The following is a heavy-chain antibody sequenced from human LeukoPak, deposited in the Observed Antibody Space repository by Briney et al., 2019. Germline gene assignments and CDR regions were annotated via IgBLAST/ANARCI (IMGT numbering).Heavy chain of an antibody. CDR1: GGSISSSSYY. CDR3: ARQWLVSPLFDY. D-gene: IGHD6-19*01. J-gene: IGHJ4*02. CDR2: IYYSGST. Sequence: SETLSLTCTVSGGSISSSSYYWGWIRQPPGKGLEWIGSIYYSGSTYYNPSLKSRVTIPVDTSKNQFSLKLSSVTAADTAVYYCARQWLVSPLFDYWGQGTLVTVSS. V-gene: IGHV4-39*01.